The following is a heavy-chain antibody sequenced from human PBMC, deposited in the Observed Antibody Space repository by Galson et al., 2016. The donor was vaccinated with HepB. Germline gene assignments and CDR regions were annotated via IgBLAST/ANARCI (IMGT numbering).Heavy chain of an antibody. V-gene: IGHV3-7*01. D-gene: IGHD2-15*01. J-gene: IGHJ5*02. CDR3: ARGRTCYFDP. Sequence: YVDSVKGRFTISRGNAKNSLYLQMNSLRAEDTAVYYCARGRTCYFDPWGQGTLVAVSS.